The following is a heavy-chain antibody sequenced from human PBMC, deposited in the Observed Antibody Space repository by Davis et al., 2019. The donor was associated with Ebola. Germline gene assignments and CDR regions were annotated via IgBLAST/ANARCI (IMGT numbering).Heavy chain of an antibody. CDR3: AKAAFSGYDYGGDALDL. CDR1: GFNFPDYY. CDR2: IKHDESQR. Sequence: GESLKISCVASGFNFPDYYMNWVRQAPGQGLEWVANIKHDESQRYYADSVKGRFYISRDNSKNSLYLQMNSLRADDTALYYCAKAAFSGYDYGGDALDLWGQGTMVTVSS. J-gene: IGHJ3*01. D-gene: IGHD5-12*01. V-gene: IGHV3-7*03.